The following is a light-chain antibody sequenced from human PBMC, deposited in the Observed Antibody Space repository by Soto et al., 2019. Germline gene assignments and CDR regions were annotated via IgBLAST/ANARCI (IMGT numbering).Light chain of an antibody. V-gene: IGLV1-44*01. CDR2: SND. J-gene: IGLJ1*01. Sequence: QSVMTQPPSASVTPGQRVTISCSGSTSNIGSNTVTWYQQFPGAAPSLLIHSNDQRPSVVPDRFSGSKSGTSASLALSGLQSEDEADYYCASWDDSLSSDVFGGGTKVTVL. CDR1: TSNIGSNT. CDR3: ASWDDSLSSDV.